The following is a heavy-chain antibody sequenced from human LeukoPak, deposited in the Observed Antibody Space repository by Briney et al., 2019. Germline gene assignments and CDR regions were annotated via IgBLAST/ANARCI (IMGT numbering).Heavy chain of an antibody. J-gene: IGHJ4*02. D-gene: IGHD2-2*01. CDR3: ARPYCSSTSCYPYFDY. CDR1: GYSISSGYY. Sequence: SETLSLTCTVSGYSISSGYYWGWIRQPPGKGLEWIGSIYHSGSTNYNPSLKSRVTISVDTSKNQFSLKLSSVTAADTAVYYCARPYCSSTSCYPYFDYWGQGTLVTVSS. CDR2: IYHSGST. V-gene: IGHV4-38-2*02.